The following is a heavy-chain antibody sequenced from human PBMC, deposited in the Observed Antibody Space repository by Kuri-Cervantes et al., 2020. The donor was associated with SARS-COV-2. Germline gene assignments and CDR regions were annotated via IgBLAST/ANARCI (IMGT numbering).Heavy chain of an antibody. J-gene: IGHJ4*02. D-gene: IGHD6-13*01. CDR3: ARRAAPGSSIDS. Sequence: GGSLRLSCQGSGYNFPTYWIGWVRQLPGKGLEWMGIIYPDDSYTRFSPSFQGQVTISADKSINTAYLQLSSLKASDTAMYYCARRAAPGSSIDSWGQGTLVTVSS. CDR2: IYPDDSYT. V-gene: IGHV5-51*01. CDR1: GYNFPTYW.